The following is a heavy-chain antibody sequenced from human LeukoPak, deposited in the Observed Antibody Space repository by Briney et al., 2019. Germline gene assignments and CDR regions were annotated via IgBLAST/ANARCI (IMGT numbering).Heavy chain of an antibody. V-gene: IGHV3-30*18. CDR1: GFTFSSYG. CDR2: ISYDGSNK. Sequence: GGSLRLSCAASGFTFSSYGMHWVRQAPGKGLEWVAVISYDGSNKYYADSVKGRFTISRDNSKNTLYLQMNSLRAEDTAVYYCAKPQAAYTAKVGFDYWGQGTLVTVSS. CDR3: AKPQAAYTAKVGFDY. D-gene: IGHD1-26*01. J-gene: IGHJ4*02.